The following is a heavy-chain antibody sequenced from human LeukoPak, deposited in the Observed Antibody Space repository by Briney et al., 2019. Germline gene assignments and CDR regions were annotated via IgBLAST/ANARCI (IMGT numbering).Heavy chain of an antibody. CDR3: ARGGPYSSSSDFDY. V-gene: IGHV3-66*01. D-gene: IGHD6-6*01. J-gene: IGHJ4*02. CDR1: GFTVSSNY. CDR2: IYSGGST. Sequence: PGGSLRLSCAASGFTVSSNYMSWVRQAPGKGLEWVSVIYSGGSTYYADSVKGRFTISRDNSKNTLYLQMNSLRAEDTAVYYCARGGPYSSSSDFDYWGQGTLVTVSS.